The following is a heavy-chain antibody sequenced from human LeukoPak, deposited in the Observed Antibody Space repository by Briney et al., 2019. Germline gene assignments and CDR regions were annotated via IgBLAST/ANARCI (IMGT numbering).Heavy chain of an antibody. Sequence: PSQTLSLTCAISGDSISSNSAAWSWIRQSPSRGVEWLGRTYYRSKWYNDYAVFVKSRITINPDTSKNQFYLQLNSVTPEDTAVYYCARGHNWGESGFDCWGQGTLVTVSS. V-gene: IGHV6-1*01. J-gene: IGHJ4*02. CDR1: GDSISSNSAA. CDR2: TYYRSKWYN. D-gene: IGHD1-1*01. CDR3: ARGHNWGESGFDC.